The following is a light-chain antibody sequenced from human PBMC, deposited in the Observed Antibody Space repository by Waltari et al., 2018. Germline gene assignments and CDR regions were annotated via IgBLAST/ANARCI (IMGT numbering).Light chain of an antibody. CDR2: DVS. V-gene: IGLV2-14*01. J-gene: IGLJ3*02. Sequence: QSALTQPASVSGSPGQSITISCTGPSSAVGGYNYVYWYQQHPGKVPKLLIFDVSNRPSGVSNRFSGSKSGNTASLTISGLQAEDESDYYCCSFTSRSTWVFGGGTKLTVL. CDR1: SSAVGGYNY. CDR3: CSFTSRSTWV.